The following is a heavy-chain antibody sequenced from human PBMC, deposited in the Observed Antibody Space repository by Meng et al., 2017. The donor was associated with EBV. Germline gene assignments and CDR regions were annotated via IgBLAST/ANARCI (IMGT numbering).Heavy chain of an antibody. CDR2: FLPRLGAP. J-gene: IGHJ4*02. CDR3: ASESGRGYTPDY. D-gene: IGHD3-10*01. CDR1: GGPFRYYA. Sequence: VQVVQFAAEGKKPGSSVKVSCTTSGGPFRYYAISWVRQAPGQGLEWLGGFLPRLGAPNYAQKFHGRVKITADESTSTHYMDLSSLRSEDTAIYYCASESGRGYTPDYWGQGTLVTVSS. V-gene: IGHV1-69*01.